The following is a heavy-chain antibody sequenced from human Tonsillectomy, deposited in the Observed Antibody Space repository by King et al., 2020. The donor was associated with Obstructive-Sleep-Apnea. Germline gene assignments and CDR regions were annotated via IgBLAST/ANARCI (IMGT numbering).Heavy chain of an antibody. V-gene: IGHV4-59*08. CDR1: GGSISSYY. CDR2: IYYSGST. D-gene: IGHD3-10*01. J-gene: IGHJ3*02. CDR3: ARLYLLWFGEENDAFDI. Sequence: QLQESGPGLVKPSETLSLTCTVSGGSISSYYWSWIRQPPGKGLEWIGYIYYSGSTNYNPSLKSRVTISVDTSKNQFSLKLSSVTAADTAVYYCARLYLLWFGEENDAFDIWGQGTMVTVSS.